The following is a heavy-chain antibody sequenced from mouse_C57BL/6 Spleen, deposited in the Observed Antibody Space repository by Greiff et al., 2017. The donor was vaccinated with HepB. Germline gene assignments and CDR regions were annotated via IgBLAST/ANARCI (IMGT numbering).Heavy chain of an antibody. Sequence: QVQLQQPGAELVKPGASVKLSCKASGYTFTSYWMHWVKQRPGQGLEWIGMIHPNSGSTNYNEKFKSKATLTVDKSSSTAYMQRSSLTSEDSAVYYCAREGGTALGYFDVWGTGTTVTVSS. CDR2: IHPNSGST. V-gene: IGHV1-64*01. D-gene: IGHD4-1*01. CDR3: AREGGTALGYFDV. CDR1: GYTFTSYW. J-gene: IGHJ1*03.